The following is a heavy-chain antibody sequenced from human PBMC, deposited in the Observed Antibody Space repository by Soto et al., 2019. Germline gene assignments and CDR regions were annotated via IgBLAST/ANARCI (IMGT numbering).Heavy chain of an antibody. CDR2: IYDSGST. V-gene: IGHV4-39*01. D-gene: IGHD4-17*01. CDR1: GGSISRSSDY. CDR3: SRGCPTVVTVDY. Sequence: QLQLQESGPGLVKPSETLSLTCTVSGGSISRSSDYGGWIRQPPGKGLEWIGSIYDSGSTYYNPSTKTRVTTSRATSKNQCCLRLNYVTAEYTAVYGCSRGCPTVVTVDYWGQGTLVTVSS. J-gene: IGHJ4*02.